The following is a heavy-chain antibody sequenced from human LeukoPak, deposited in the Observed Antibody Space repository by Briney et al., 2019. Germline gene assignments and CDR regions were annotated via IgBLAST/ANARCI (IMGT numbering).Heavy chain of an antibody. CDR3: ARGWPRIDY. V-gene: IGHV3-30*04. D-gene: IGHD5-24*01. CDR2: ISYDGSNK. CDR1: GFTFSSYA. J-gene: IGHJ4*02. Sequence: GGSLRLSCAASGFTFSSYAMHWVRQAPGKGLEWVAVISYDGSNKYYADSVKGRFTISRDNSKNTLYLQMNSLRAEDTAVYYCARGWPRIDYWGRGTLVTVSS.